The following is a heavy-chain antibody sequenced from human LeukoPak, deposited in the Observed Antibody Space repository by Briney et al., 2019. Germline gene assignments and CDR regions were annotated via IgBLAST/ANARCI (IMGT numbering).Heavy chain of an antibody. Sequence: SETLSLTCTVSGGSIRSYYWSWIRQPPGKGLEWIGYIYYSGSTNYNPPLKSRVTISVDTSKNQFSLKLSSVTAADTAVYYCARVLVRGVSHDWGQGTLVTVSS. J-gene: IGHJ4*02. D-gene: IGHD3-10*01. V-gene: IGHV4-59*01. CDR3: ARVLVRGVSHD. CDR1: GGSIRSYY. CDR2: IYYSGST.